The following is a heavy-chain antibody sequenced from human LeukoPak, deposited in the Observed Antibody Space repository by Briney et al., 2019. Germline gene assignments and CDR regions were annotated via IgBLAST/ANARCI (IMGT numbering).Heavy chain of an antibody. CDR2: LYISGST. CDR1: GFSVSSNY. D-gene: IGHD3-9*01. CDR3: ARDPGTGYPIDY. J-gene: IGHJ4*02. V-gene: IGHV3-53*01. Sequence: GGSLRLSCAASGFSVSSNYMSWVRQAPGKGLEWISVLYISGSTYYADSVKGRFTISRDNSKNTLFLQMNSLGAEDTAVYYCARDPGTGYPIDYWGPGTLVTVSS.